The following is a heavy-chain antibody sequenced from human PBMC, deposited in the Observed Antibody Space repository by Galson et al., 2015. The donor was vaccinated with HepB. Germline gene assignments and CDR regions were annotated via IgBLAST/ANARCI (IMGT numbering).Heavy chain of an antibody. CDR3: AKDPHSDVSGYYSYFDY. CDR2: ISGSGGST. J-gene: IGHJ4*02. CDR1: GFTFRSYA. Sequence: SLRLSCAASGFTFRSYAMSWVRQAPGKGLEWVSAISGSGGSTYYADSVKGRFTISRDNSKNTLYLQMNSLKAEDAATYYCAKDPHSDVSGYYSYFDYWGPGTLVTVSS. V-gene: IGHV3-23*01. D-gene: IGHD3-22*01.